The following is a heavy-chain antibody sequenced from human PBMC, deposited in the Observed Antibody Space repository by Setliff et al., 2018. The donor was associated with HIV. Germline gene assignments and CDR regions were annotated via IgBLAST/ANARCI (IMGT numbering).Heavy chain of an antibody. J-gene: IGHJ6*02. CDR3: VRVTSSSTGYNYYYGMDV. V-gene: IGHV1-69*13. CDR2: IIPIFGTT. CDR1: GGTFRNYG. Sequence: ASVKVSCKASGGTFRNYGISWVRQAPGQGLEWMGGIIPIFGTTNYAQKFQGRVTITADEPTTTAYMELSSLRSEDTAVYYCVRVTSSSTGYNYYYGMDVWGQGTKVTVSS. D-gene: IGHD6-6*01.